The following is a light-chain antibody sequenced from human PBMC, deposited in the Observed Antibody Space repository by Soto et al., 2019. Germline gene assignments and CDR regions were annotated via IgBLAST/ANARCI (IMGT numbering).Light chain of an antibody. J-gene: IGLJ1*01. V-gene: IGLV2-8*01. Sequence: QSVLTQPPSASGSPGQSVTISCTGTSSDGGGYNYVSWYQQHPGKAPKLMIYEVTKRPSGVPDRFSGSKSGNTASLTVSGLQAEDEADYYCSSYAGSTPYVFGTGTKVTVL. CDR1: SSDGGGYNY. CDR3: SSYAGSTPYV. CDR2: EVT.